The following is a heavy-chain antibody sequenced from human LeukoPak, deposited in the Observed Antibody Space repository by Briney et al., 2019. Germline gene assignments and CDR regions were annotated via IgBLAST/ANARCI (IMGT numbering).Heavy chain of an antibody. CDR1: GGSISSYY. D-gene: IGHD5-12*01. Sequence: SETLSLTCSVSGGSISSYYWSWIRQPPGKGLEWIGYIYYTGSTNHNPSLKSRVTISVDTSKNQFSLKLSSVTAADTAVYYCARVVYSGYDFRGAMDVWGKGTTVTVSS. CDR3: ARVVYSGYDFRGAMDV. V-gene: IGHV4-59*01. J-gene: IGHJ6*03. CDR2: IYYTGST.